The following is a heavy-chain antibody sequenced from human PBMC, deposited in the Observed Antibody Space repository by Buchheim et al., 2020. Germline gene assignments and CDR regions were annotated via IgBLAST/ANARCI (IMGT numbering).Heavy chain of an antibody. D-gene: IGHD2-8*01. Sequence: QVQLVQSGVEVKKPGASVKVSCKASGYTFTTYGFSWVRQAPGKGLEWMGWINTYNGDTNYAHKLQDRVTMTTDSSTSTAYMELRSLRADDTAVYYCARGSPEHSTNGICWIDHWGQGTL. CDR2: INTYNGDT. CDR1: GYTFTTYG. V-gene: IGHV1-18*01. CDR3: ARGSPEHSTNGICWIDH. J-gene: IGHJ4*02.